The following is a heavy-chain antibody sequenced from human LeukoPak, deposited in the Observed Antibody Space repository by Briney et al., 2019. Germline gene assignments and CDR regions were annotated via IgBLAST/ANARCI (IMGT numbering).Heavy chain of an antibody. Sequence: GWIRQPPGKGLEWIGSIYYSGNTYYNASLKSQVSISIDTSKNQFSLRLTSVTAADTAVYYCARQTGSGLFILPGGQGTLVTVSS. V-gene: IGHV4-39*01. CDR3: ARQTGSGLFILP. D-gene: IGHD3/OR15-3a*01. CDR2: IYYSGNT. J-gene: IGHJ4*02.